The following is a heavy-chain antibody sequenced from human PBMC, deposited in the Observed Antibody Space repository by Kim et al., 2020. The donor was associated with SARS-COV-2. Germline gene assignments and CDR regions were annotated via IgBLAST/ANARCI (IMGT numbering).Heavy chain of an antibody. J-gene: IGHJ6*02. V-gene: IGHV4-59*01. D-gene: IGHD3-10*01. CDR2: IYYSGST. CDR3: ARGRGRGFGSYGMDV. Sequence: SETLSLTCTVSGGSISSYYWSWIRQPPGKGLEWIGYIYYSGSTNYNPSLRSRVTISVDTSKDQFSLKLDSVTAADTAVYYCARGRGRGFGSYGMDVWGQGTTVTVSS. CDR1: GGSISSYY.